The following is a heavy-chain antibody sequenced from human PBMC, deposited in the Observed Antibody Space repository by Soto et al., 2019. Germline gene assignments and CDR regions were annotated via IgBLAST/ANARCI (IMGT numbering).Heavy chain of an antibody. CDR1: GYRFETYA. CDR2: ISAYNGNT. CDR3: ARAGTVQLWLRPYFDY. V-gene: IGHV1-18*01. D-gene: IGHD5-18*01. J-gene: IGHJ4*02. Sequence: ASVKVSCKSSGYRFETYAMSWVRQAPGQGLEWMGWISAYNGNTNYAQKLQGRVTMTTDTSTSTAYMELRSLRSDDTAVYYCARAGTVQLWLRPYFDYWGQGTLVTVSS.